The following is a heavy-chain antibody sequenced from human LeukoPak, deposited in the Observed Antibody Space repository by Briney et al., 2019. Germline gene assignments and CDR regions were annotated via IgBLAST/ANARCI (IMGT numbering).Heavy chain of an antibody. CDR1: GFTFSSYW. CDR3: ARAAYKRLRNWNYFGYYFGFDY. D-gene: IGHD1-7*01. J-gene: IGHJ4*02. V-gene: IGHV3-7*01. Sequence: PGGSLRLSCAASGFTFSSYWMSWVRQAPGKGLEWVANIKQDGSEKYYVDSVKGRFTISRDNAKNSLYLQMNSLRAEDTAVYYCARAAYKRLRNWNYFGYYFGFDYWGQGTLVTVSS. CDR2: IKQDGSEK.